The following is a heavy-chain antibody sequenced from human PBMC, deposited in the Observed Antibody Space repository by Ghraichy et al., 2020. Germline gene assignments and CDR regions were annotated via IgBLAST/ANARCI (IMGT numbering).Heavy chain of an antibody. J-gene: IGHJ4*02. CDR2: IHNSGST. Sequence: NLSLTCTVSGGSITSYYWSWIRQPPGKGLEWIGNIHNSGSTKYNPSLKSRVTISVDTSKNQFSLKVSSVTAADTAVYYCARRRAEGSGSYYFDYWGQGTLVTVSS. D-gene: IGHD3-10*01. V-gene: IGHV4-59*12. CDR3: ARRRAEGSGSYYFDY. CDR1: GGSITSYY.